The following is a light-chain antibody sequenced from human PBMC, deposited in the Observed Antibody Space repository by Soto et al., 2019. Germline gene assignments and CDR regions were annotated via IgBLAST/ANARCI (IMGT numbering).Light chain of an antibody. CDR1: SSNIGSNT. CDR2: SNN. CDR3: AAWDDSLNGVV. V-gene: IGLV1-44*01. J-gene: IGLJ2*01. Sequence: QSVLTQPPSASGTPGQRVTISCSGSSSNIGSNTVNWYHQLPGTAPKILIYSNNQRPSGVPDRFSGSKSGTSASLAISGLESEDEADYYCAAWDDSLNGVVFGGGTKVIVL.